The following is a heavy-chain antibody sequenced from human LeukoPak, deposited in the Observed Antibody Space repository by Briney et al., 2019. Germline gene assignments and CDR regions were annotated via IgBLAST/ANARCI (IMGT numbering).Heavy chain of an antibody. J-gene: IGHJ4*02. CDR2: ISAYNGNT. V-gene: IGHV1-18*01. CDR3: AREVSSGWYVAGY. Sequence: ASVKVSCKASGYTFTSYGISWVRQAPGQGLEWMGWISAYNGNTNYAQKFQGRVTMTRDTSTSTVYMELSSLRSEDTAVYYCAREVSSGWYVAGYWGQGTLVTVSS. D-gene: IGHD6-19*01. CDR1: GYTFTSYG.